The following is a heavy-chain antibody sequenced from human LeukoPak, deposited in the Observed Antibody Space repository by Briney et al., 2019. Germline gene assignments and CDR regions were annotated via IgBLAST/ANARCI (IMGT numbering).Heavy chain of an antibody. J-gene: IGHJ3*02. CDR1: GGSFSGYY. D-gene: IGHD4-11*01. CDR3: AGHYRRQRAFDI. V-gene: IGHV4-34*01. Sequence: SETLSLTCAVYGGSFSGYYWSWIRQPPGKGLEWIGEINHSGSTNYNPSLKSRVTISVDTAKNQFSLKLSSVTAADTAVYYCAGHYRRQRAFDIWGQGTMVTVSS. CDR2: INHSGST.